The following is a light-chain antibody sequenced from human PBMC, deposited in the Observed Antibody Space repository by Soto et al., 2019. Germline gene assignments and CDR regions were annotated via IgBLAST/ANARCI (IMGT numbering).Light chain of an antibody. CDR3: CSYAGSSTFYV. V-gene: IGLV2-23*01. Sequence: QSALTQPASMSGSPGQSITISCTGTSSDVGSYNLVSWYQQHPGKAPKLMIYEATKRPSGVSGRFSGSKSGNTASLTISGLQAEDEADYYCCSYAGSSTFYVFGTGTKLTVL. CDR2: EAT. J-gene: IGLJ1*01. CDR1: SSDVGSYNL.